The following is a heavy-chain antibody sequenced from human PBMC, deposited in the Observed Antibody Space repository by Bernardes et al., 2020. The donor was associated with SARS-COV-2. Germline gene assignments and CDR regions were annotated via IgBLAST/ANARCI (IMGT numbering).Heavy chain of an antibody. CDR3: ARDYELVGTTFYFDS. D-gene: IGHD1-26*01. CDR1: GFTFSDYH. V-gene: IGHV3-11*01. Sequence: GGSLRLSCAASGFTFSDYHMSWIRQAPGKGLEWVAYITSSGGAIYYADSVKGRFTISRDNAKNSLSLQMNSLRAEDTAVYYCARDYELVGTTFYFDSWGQGTLVTVSS. J-gene: IGHJ4*02. CDR2: ITSSGGAI.